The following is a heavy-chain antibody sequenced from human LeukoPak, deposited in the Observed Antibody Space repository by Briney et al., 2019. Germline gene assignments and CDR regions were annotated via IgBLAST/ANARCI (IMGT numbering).Heavy chain of an antibody. V-gene: IGHV3-74*01. Sequence: GGSLRLSCAASGFTFSSYWMHWVRQTPGKGLVWVSRINSGGKSTNYADSVKGRFTISRDNSKNTLYLQMNSLRAEDTAVYYCAKGRGAPYYFDYWGQGTLVTVSS. CDR3: AKGRGAPYYFDY. CDR2: INSGGKST. D-gene: IGHD5-12*01. CDR1: GFTFSSYW. J-gene: IGHJ4*02.